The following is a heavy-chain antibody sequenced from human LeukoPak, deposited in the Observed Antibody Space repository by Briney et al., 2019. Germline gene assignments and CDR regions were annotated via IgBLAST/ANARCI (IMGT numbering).Heavy chain of an antibody. CDR3: ARHVRGIAVDDDAFDI. J-gene: IGHJ3*02. Sequence: GESLKISCKGSGYSFTSYWIGWVRQMPGKGLEWMGIIYPGDSDTRYSPSFQGQVTISADKSLSTAYLQWSSLKASDTAMYYCARHVRGIAVDDDAFDIWGQGTMVTVSS. V-gene: IGHV5-51*01. D-gene: IGHD6-19*01. CDR2: IYPGDSDT. CDR1: GYSFTSYW.